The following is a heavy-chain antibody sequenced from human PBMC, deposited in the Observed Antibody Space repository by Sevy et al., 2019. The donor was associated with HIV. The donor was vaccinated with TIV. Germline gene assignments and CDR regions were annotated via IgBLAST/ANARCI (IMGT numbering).Heavy chain of an antibody. CDR2: IWYDGRTK. Sequence: GGSLRFSCSASGFTFRSFSMHWVRQAPGKGLEWVAAIWYDGRTKQYADSVKGRFTISRDNSKNMLNLEMNSLRAEDTALYFCARDSARVIVPTAGFDSWGQGTVVTVSS. CDR1: GFTFRSFS. CDR3: ARDSARVIVPTAGFDS. J-gene: IGHJ5*01. D-gene: IGHD1-1*01. V-gene: IGHV3-33*01.